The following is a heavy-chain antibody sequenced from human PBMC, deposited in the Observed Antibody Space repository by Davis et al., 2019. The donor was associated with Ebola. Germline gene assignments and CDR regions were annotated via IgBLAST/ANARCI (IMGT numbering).Heavy chain of an antibody. Sequence: GGSLRLSCVASGFRFSSYVMGWVRQAPGKGLEWVSRIGGSGDTADYGDSVRGRFTISRDNSKTALYLQMISLRVEDTATYYCARVILWWDDDGGGPTTYYFDFWGQGALVTVSS. V-gene: IGHV3-23*01. D-gene: IGHD2-21*01. J-gene: IGHJ4*02. CDR2: IGGSGDTA. CDR3: ARVILWWDDDGGGPTTYYFDF. CDR1: GFRFSSYV.